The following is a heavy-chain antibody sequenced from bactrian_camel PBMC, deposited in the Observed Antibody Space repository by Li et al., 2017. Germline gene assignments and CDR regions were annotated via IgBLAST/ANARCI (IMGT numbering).Heavy chain of an antibody. J-gene: IGHJ4*01. CDR2: IYRRGGTT. CDR1: KFTRPDDIGC. D-gene: IGHD6*01. V-gene: IGHV3S40*01. CDR3: AARSGWLPYARLLQSEAYNY. Sequence: VQLVESGGGSVQAGGSLRLSCVASKFTRPDDIGCMAWFRQAPGKEVEGVAAIYRRGGTTYYGNPVRGRFTISQHNAQPTVYLQMDDLKPEDGGVYYCAARSGWLPYARLLQSEAYNYWGQGTQVTVS.